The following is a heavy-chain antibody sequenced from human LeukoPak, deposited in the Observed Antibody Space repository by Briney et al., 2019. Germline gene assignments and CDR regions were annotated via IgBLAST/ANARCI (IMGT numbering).Heavy chain of an antibody. J-gene: IGHJ5*02. CDR3: ARQRVMLTGTGGTWIDP. D-gene: IGHD3-9*01. V-gene: IGHV3-64*01. CDR1: GFTLSSYS. CDR2: ISRNGRNT. Sequence: GGSLRLSCAASGFTLSSYSMHWVRQAPGKGLEFVSAISRNGRNTYYANSVKGRFTISRENSKNTMFLEMNSLRVDDTAVYYCARQRVMLTGTGGTWIDPWGQGTLVTVSS.